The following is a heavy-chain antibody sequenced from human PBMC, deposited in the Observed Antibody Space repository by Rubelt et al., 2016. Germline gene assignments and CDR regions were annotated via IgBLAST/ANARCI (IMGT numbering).Heavy chain of an antibody. CDR3: ARGYCSGGSCYYFDY. V-gene: IGHV1-3*01. Sequence: QVQLVQSGAEVKKPGASVKVSCKASGYTFTSYAMHWVRQAPGQRLEWMGWINAGNGNTKYSQKFQGRVTITRETSAGTAYMELGSLRSEDTAVYYCARGYCSGGSCYYFDYWGQGTLVTVSS. CDR2: INAGNGNT. CDR1: GYTFTSYA. J-gene: IGHJ4*02. D-gene: IGHD2-15*01.